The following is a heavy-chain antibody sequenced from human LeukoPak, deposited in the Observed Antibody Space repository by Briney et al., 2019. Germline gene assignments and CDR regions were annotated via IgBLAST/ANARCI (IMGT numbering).Heavy chain of an antibody. V-gene: IGHV3-23*01. CDR1: GFTFSTYA. J-gene: IGHJ5*02. Sequence: GGSLRLSCAASGFTFSTYAMAWVRQIPGKGLEWVSGISGSGTGTYYADSVKGRFIISRDNSRDTLFLQADNVRVEDTATYSCAKGPHFDFWTGYHNYFDPWGQGTLVTVSS. D-gene: IGHD3/OR15-3a*01. CDR3: AKGPHFDFWTGYHNYFDP. CDR2: ISGSGTGT.